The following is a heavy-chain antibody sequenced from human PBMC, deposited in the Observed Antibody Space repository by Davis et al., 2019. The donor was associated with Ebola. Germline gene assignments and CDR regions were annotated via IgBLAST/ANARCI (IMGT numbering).Heavy chain of an antibody. V-gene: IGHV3-21*01. Sequence: GGSLRLSCAASGFTFSSYSMNWVRQAPGKGLEWVSFISSSSSYIYYADSVKGRFTISRDNAKNSLYLQINSLRDEDTAVYYCARGILYSTDDYWGQGTLVTVSS. J-gene: IGHJ4*02. CDR1: GFTFSSYS. D-gene: IGHD2/OR15-2a*01. CDR3: ARGILYSTDDY. CDR2: ISSSSSYI.